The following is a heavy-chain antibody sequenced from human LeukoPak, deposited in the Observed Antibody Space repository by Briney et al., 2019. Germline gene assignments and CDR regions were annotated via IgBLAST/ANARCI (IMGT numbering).Heavy chain of an antibody. CDR1: GDSISSGDYY. D-gene: IGHD3-22*01. J-gene: IGHJ3*02. CDR2: ISSSGST. CDR3: ARGPCSYESSGAFDI. V-gene: IGHV4-61*02. Sequence: PSETLSLTCTVSGDSISSGDYYWSWIRQPPGKGLDWIGRISSSGSTNYNPSLKSRVTISVDTSKNHVSPKVGSVTPAAPAVYFCARGPCSYESSGAFDIWGQGTMVTVSS.